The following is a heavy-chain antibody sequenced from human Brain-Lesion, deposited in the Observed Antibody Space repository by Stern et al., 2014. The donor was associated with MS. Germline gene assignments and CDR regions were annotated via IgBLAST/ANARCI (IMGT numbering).Heavy chain of an antibody. CDR3: ARGRVVPGFQYYATDV. CDR2: IFNSGRT. J-gene: IGHJ6*02. D-gene: IGHD2-2*01. Sequence: QLQLQESGPGLVKPSQTLSLSCTVSGGSISSGGYYWSWIRQPAGKGLEWIGRIFNSGRTSYKPSLKSRVTISIDTSNDPLLPTVNPMTAADTAVYYCARGRVVPGFQYYATDVWGQGTTVIVSS. V-gene: IGHV4-61*02. CDR1: GGSISSGGYY.